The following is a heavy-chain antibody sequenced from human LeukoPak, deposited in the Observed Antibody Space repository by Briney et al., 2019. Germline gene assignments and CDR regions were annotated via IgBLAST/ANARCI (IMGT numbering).Heavy chain of an antibody. CDR3: SRGGLVGSSKNYFDY. V-gene: IGHV5-51*01. CDR1: GYGFTTYW. D-gene: IGHD1-26*01. Sequence: GESLNISCKASGYGFTTYWIGWVRQIPGKGLAWIGIIYPGDSDPRYSPSFQGQVTISADKSITTASLQWSSLKASDPPLHSCSRGGLVGSSKNYFDYWGQGTQVSVS. CDR2: IYPGDSDP. J-gene: IGHJ4*02.